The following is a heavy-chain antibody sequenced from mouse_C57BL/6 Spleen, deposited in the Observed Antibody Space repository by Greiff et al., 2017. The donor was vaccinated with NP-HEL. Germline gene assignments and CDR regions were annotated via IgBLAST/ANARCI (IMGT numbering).Heavy chain of an antibody. V-gene: IGHV5-9-1*02. D-gene: IGHD2-3*01. CDR1: GFTFSSYA. CDR2: ISSGGDYI. Sequence: EVKLMESGEGLVKPGGSLKLSCAASGFTFSSYAMSWVRQTPEKRLEWVAYISSGGDYIYYADTVKGRFTISRDNARNTLYLQMSSLKSEDTAMYYCTREDGYWFAYWGQGTLVTVSA. J-gene: IGHJ3*01. CDR3: TREDGYWFAY.